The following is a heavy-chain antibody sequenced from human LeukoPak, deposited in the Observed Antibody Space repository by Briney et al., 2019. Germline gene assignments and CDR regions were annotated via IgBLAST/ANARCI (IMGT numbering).Heavy chain of an antibody. V-gene: IGHV4-59*01. CDR3: AQFRGSSWGGYYYYYMDV. CDR2: IYYSGST. J-gene: IGHJ6*03. CDR1: GGSISSYY. D-gene: IGHD6-6*01. Sequence: SETLSLTCTVSGGSISSYYWSWIRQPPGKGLEWIGYIYYSGSTNYNPSLKSRVTISVDTSKNQFSLKLSSVTAADTAVYYCAQFRGSSWGGYYYYYMDVWGKGTTVTVSS.